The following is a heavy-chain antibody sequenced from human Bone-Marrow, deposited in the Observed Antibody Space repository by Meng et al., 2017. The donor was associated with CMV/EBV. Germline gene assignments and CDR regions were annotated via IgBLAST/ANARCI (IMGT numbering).Heavy chain of an antibody. CDR1: GYTFTSYY. J-gene: IGHJ6*01. D-gene: IGHD3-10*01. CDR2: IIPILGIA. CDR3: ARDAGSGGSGSYYGPNTGMDV. Sequence: SVKVSCKTSGYTFTSYYMHWVRQAPGQGLEWMGRIIPILGIANYAQKFQGRVTITADKSTSTAYMELRSLRSEDTAVYYCARDAGSGGSGSYYGPNTGMDVWGQGTTVTVSS. V-gene: IGHV1-69*04.